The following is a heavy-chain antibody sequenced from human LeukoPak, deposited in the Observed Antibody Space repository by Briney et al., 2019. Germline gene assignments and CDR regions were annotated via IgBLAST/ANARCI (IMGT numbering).Heavy chain of an antibody. CDR3: AKTQALNYYDSSGYYYDEDY. Sequence: GGSLRLSCAASGFTFSNFGMNWVRQAPGKGLEWVAFIRYDGSNKYYADSVKGRFTISRDNSKNTLYLQMNSLRAEDTAVYYCAKTQALNYYDSSGYYYDEDYWGQGTLVTVSS. J-gene: IGHJ4*02. D-gene: IGHD3-22*01. V-gene: IGHV3-30*02. CDR2: IRYDGSNK. CDR1: GFTFSNFG.